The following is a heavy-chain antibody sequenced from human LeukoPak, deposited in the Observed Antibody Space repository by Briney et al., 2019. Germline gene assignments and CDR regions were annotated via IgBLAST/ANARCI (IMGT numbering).Heavy chain of an antibody. CDR2: ISTSGNT. Sequence: KPSETLSLTCSVSSGFISNYYWSWIRQPAGKGLEWIGRISTSGNTNYSPSLKSRVTMSVDTSKNQFFLNLRSVTAADTAVYYCARDSRYYDFWSGYLDYWGQGPLVTVSS. J-gene: IGHJ4*02. CDR1: SGFISNYY. CDR3: ARDSRYYDFWSGYLDY. V-gene: IGHV4-4*07. D-gene: IGHD3-3*01.